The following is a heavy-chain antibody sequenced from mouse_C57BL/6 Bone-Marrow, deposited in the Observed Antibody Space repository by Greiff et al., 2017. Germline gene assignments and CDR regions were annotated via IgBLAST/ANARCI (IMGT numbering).Heavy chain of an antibody. D-gene: IGHD1-1*01. J-gene: IGHJ4*01. CDR1: GFTFNTYA. CDR2: IRSKSSNYAT. V-gene: IGHV10-3*01. Sequence: EVQGVESGGGLVQPKGSLKLSCAASGFTFNTYAMHWVRQAPGQGLEWVARIRSKSSNYATYYADSVKDRFTISRDDSQSMLYLQMNNLKTEDTAMYYCVRDRPVLRGNAMDYWGQGTSVTVSS. CDR3: VRDRPVLRGNAMDY.